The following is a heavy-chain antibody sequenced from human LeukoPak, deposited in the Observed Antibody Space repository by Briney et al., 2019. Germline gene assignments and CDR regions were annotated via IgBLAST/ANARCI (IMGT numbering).Heavy chain of an antibody. CDR3: AREMGVVTAHGIDV. CDR2: IYYSRRP. V-gene: IGHV4-39*02. CDR1: GGSISSISSNNYH. J-gene: IGHJ6*02. Sequence: PSESLSLTCIVAGGSISSISSNNYHWGWIRQPPGKGLEWIGSIYYSRRPYYNQSLKSRVSISVDTSMNQFSLKLSSVTAADTALYYCAREMGVVTAHGIDVWGQGTTVTVSS. D-gene: IGHD4-23*01.